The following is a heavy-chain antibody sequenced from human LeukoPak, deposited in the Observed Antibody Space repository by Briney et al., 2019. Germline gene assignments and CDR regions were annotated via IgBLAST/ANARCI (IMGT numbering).Heavy chain of an antibody. V-gene: IGHV4-31*03. J-gene: IGHJ5*02. CDR2: IYYSGST. CDR1: GGSISSGGYY. CDR3: ARTYDFWSGRNWFDP. D-gene: IGHD3-3*01. Sequence: PSQTLSLTCTVFGGSISSGGYYWSWIRQHPGKGLEWIGYIYYSGSTYYNPSLKSRVTISVDTSKNQFSLKLSSVTAADTAVYYCARTYDFWSGRNWFDPWGQGTLVTVSS.